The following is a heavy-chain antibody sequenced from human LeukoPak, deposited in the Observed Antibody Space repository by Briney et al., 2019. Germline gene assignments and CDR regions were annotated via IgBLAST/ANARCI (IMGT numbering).Heavy chain of an antibody. CDR3: ARGRIYSHGMDV. V-gene: IGHV4-31*03. CDR1: GGSIRSISSDGYY. Sequence: SQTLSLTCTVSGGSIRSISSDGYYWSWIRQHPGKGLEWIGYIYYRGSTYYNPSLKSRVTISVDTSKNQFSLKLSSVTAADTAVYYCARGRIYSHGMDVWGQGTTVTGSS. D-gene: IGHD2-21*01. J-gene: IGHJ6*02. CDR2: IYYRGST.